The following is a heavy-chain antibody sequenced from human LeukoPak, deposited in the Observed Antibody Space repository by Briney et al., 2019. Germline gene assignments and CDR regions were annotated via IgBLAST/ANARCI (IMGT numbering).Heavy chain of an antibody. D-gene: IGHD2-15*01. CDR3: VRGYSFGPYGMDV. CDR2: ISDSGGST. J-gene: IGHJ6*02. Sequence: GSLRLSCVASGFTFSSYSMNWVRQAPGKGLEYVSAISDSGGSTYYADSVKGRFTISRDNSKNTLYLQMSSLRAEDTAVYFCVRGYSFGPYGMDVWGQGTTVTVSS. V-gene: IGHV3-64D*09. CDR1: GFTFSSYS.